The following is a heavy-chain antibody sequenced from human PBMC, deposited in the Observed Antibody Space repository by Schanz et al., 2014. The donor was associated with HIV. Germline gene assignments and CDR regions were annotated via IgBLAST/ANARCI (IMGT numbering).Heavy chain of an antibody. CDR3: ATCLITIGCSS. J-gene: IGHJ5*02. V-gene: IGHV1-69*01. Sequence: QVQLVQSGAEVTKPGSSVQVSCKASRGSFSSFSITWVRHAPRTGLEWMGWIIPMFGSANHAQKFLGRVTISADESTSTGYMDLSNLRSDDTAVYYCATCLITIGCSSWGQGTLVTVSS. CDR2: IIPMFGSA. D-gene: IGHD1-1*01. CDR1: RGSFSSFS.